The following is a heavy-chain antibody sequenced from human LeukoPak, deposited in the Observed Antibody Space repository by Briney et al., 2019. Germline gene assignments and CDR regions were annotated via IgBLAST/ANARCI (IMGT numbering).Heavy chain of an antibody. CDR2: INHSGST. J-gene: IGHJ4*02. CDR3: ARDKDRSGSYDY. CDR1: GGSFSGYY. Sequence: SETLSLTCAVYGGSFSGYYWSWIRQPPGKGLEWIGEINHSGSTNYNPSLKSRVTISVDTSKNQFSLKLSPVTAADTAVYYCARDKDRSGSYDYRGQGTLVTVSS. V-gene: IGHV4-34*01. D-gene: IGHD3-10*01.